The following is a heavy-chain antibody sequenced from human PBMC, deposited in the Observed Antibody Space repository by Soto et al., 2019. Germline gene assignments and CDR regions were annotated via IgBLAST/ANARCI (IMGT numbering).Heavy chain of an antibody. CDR3: VRLARVADR. V-gene: IGHV3-11*05. CDR1: GFTFSDYY. CDR2: ISGSGGDT. Sequence: QVQLVESGGGLVRPGGSLRLSCAASGFTFSDYYMNWIRQSPGKGLEWLSYISGSGGDTNYADSVKGRCTISRDNAKSSLYLEMSGLRDEDTAVYYCVRLARVADRWGQGTLVTVSS. J-gene: IGHJ5*02. D-gene: IGHD2-15*01.